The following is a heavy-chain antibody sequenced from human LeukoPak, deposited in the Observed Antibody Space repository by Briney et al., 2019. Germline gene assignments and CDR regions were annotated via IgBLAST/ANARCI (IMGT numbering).Heavy chain of an antibody. D-gene: IGHD3-3*01. V-gene: IGHV4-59*08. CDR3: ARTYYDFWSGYYTPYYFDY. J-gene: IGHJ4*02. Sequence: SETLSLTCTVSGGSVTNYYWNWIRQPAGNGLEWIGYIYYSGSTNYNPSLKSRVTISVDTSKNQFSLKLSSVTAADTAVYYCARTYYDFWSGYYTPYYFDYWGQGTLVTVSS. CDR2: IYYSGST. CDR1: GGSVTNYY.